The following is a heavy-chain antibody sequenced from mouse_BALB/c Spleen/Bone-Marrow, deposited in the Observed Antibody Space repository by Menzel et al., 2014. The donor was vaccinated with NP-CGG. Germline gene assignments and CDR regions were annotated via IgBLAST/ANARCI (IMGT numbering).Heavy chain of an antibody. CDR1: GFTFSSYT. V-gene: IGHV5-12-2*01. CDR2: ISNGGGST. J-gene: IGHJ4*01. D-gene: IGHD3-1*01. CDR3: ARQFGLRWAVDY. Sequence: EVKLMESGGGLVQPGGSLKLSCAASGFTFSSYTMSWVRQTPEKRLEWVAYISNGGGSTYYPDTVKGRFTISRDNAKNILYLQMSSLKSEDTAMYYCARQFGLRWAVDYWGQGTSVTVSS.